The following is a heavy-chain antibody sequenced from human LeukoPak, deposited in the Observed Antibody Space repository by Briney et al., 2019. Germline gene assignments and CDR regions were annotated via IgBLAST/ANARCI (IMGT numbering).Heavy chain of an antibody. V-gene: IGHV1-18*01. D-gene: IGHD1-1*01. J-gene: IGHJ5*02. CDR2: TSAYNGNT. Sequence: ASVKVSCKASGYTFTSYGISWVRQAPGQGREWMGWTSAYNGNTNYAQKLQGRVTMTTDTSTSTAYMELRSLRSDDTAVYYCALNWSWKNWFDPWGQGTLVTVSS. CDR3: ALNWSWKNWFDP. CDR1: GYTFTSYG.